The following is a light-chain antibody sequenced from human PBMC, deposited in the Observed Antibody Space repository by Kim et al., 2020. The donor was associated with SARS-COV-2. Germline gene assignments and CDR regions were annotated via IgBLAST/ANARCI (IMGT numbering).Light chain of an antibody. CDR2: EGS. V-gene: IGLV3-1*01. J-gene: IGLJ2*01. Sequence: SYELTQPPSVSVSPGQTAIITCSGDKLGDKYACWYQQKSGQSPVLVIYEGSERPSGIPERFSGSKSGATATLNISGAQAMDEADYFCQAWDDRTVIFGGGTKLTVL. CDR3: QAWDDRTVI. CDR1: KLGDKY.